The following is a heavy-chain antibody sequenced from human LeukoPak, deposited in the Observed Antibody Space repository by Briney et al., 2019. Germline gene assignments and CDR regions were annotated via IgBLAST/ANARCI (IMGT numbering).Heavy chain of an antibody. CDR1: GGSISSYY. CDR2: IYYSGST. CDR3: ARHLWGGFDGSFFVFDC. D-gene: IGHD3-22*01. J-gene: IGHJ4*02. Sequence: SETLSLTCTVSGGSISSYYWSWIRQPPGKGLEWIGYIYYSGSTNYNPSLKSRVTISVDTSKNQFSLKLSSVTAADTAVYYCARHLWGGFDGSFFVFDCGGRGPLAT. V-gene: IGHV4-59*08.